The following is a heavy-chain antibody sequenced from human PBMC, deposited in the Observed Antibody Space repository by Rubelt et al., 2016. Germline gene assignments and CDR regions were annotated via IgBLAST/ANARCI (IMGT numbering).Heavy chain of an antibody. D-gene: IGHD2-2*02. CDR2: ISWNSGSI. CDR3: ARDIRCSSTSCYKGIYGMDV. Sequence: GLEWVSGISWNSGSIGYADSVKGRFTISRDNAKNSLYLQMNSLRAEDTAVYYCARDIRCSSTSCYKGIYGMDVWGQGTTVTVSS. V-gene: IGHV3-9*01. J-gene: IGHJ6*02.